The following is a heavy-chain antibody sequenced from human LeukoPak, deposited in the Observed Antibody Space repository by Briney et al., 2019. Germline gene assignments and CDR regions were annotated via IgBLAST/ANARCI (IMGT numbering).Heavy chain of an antibody. V-gene: IGHV4-38-2*01. CDR3: ARLSQWGPYYFDY. D-gene: IGHD1-26*01. CDR2: IYHSGST. J-gene: IGHJ4*02. Sequence: PSETLSLTCAVSGVSISSGDYWGWIRQPPGKGLEWIGNIYHSGSTYYNPSLNSQVAISVDTSKNQFSLKLNSVTAADTAVYYCARLSQWGPYYFDYWGQGTLVTVSS. CDR1: GVSISSGDY.